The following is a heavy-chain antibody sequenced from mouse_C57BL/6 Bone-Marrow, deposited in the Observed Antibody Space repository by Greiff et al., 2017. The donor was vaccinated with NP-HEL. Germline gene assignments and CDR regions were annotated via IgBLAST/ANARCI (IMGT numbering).Heavy chain of an antibody. CDR1: GFTFSSYA. J-gene: IGHJ3*01. V-gene: IGHV5-4*03. D-gene: IGHD1-1*01. CDR2: ISDGGSYT. Sequence: EVKLQESGGGLVKPGGSLKLSCAASGFTFSSYAMSWVRQTPEKRLEWVATISDGGSYTYYPDNVKGRFTISRDNAKNNLYLQMSHLKSEDTAMYYCARSGYGSRFAYWGQGTLVTVSA. CDR3: ARSGYGSRFAY.